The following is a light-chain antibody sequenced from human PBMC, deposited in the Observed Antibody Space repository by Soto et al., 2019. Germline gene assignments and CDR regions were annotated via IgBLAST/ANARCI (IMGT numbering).Light chain of an antibody. CDR2: AAS. CDR1: QSLNSNH. Sequence: EIVLTQSPGTLSVSPGERATLSCRASQSLNSNHLAWYQLKPGQAPSLLIYAASSRATGIPDRFSGSGSGTDFTLTISGLKPEDSAIYYCQQFASWTFGQGTKVEI. V-gene: IGKV3-20*01. J-gene: IGKJ1*01. CDR3: QQFASWT.